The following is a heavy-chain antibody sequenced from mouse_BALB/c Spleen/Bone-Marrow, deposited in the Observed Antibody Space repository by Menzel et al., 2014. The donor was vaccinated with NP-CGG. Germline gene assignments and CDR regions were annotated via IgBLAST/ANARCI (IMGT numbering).Heavy chain of an antibody. J-gene: IGHJ2*01. CDR2: IYPGDGDT. CDR3: ARGRNYYGSSYYFDY. V-gene: IGHV1-87*01. Sequence: VQVVESGAELARPGASVKLSCKASGYTFTSYWMQWVKQRPGQGLEWIGAIYPGDGDTRYTQKFKGKATLTADKSSSTAYMQLSSLASEDSAVYYCARGRNYYGSSYYFDYWGQGTTLTVSS. D-gene: IGHD1-1*01. CDR1: GYTFTSYW.